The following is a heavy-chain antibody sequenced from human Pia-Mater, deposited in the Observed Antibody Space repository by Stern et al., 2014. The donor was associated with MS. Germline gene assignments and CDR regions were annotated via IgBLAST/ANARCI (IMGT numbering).Heavy chain of an antibody. V-gene: IGHV4-31*03. J-gene: IGHJ3*02. CDR1: GGSISSSNYY. CDR2: IDYRGSA. D-gene: IGHD2-15*01. CDR3: ARVRGSVVVVGGMNGAFDI. Sequence: QLQLQESGPGLVKPSQTLSLTCTVSGGSISSSNYYWSWIRPHPGKGLEWIGYIDYRGSAYFSPSLKSRVTIAVDTSKDQLSLRLSSVTAADTAVYYCARVRGSVVVVGGMNGAFDIWGQGTMVTVSS.